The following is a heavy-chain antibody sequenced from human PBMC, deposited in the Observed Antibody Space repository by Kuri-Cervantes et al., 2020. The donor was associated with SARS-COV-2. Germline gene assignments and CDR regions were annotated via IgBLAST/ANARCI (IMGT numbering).Heavy chain of an antibody. J-gene: IGHJ6*03. V-gene: IGHV3-48*01. D-gene: IGHD3-22*01. CDR1: GFTFSSYS. CDR2: INSSSSTI. CDR3: SRTYDSSGSLYYYYYMDV. Sequence: GGSLRLSCAASGFTFSSYSMNWVRQAPGKGLEWVSYINSSSSTICYADSVKGRFTISRDNAKNSLYLQMNSLRAEDTAVYYCSRTYDSSGSLYYYYYMDVWGKGTTVTVSS.